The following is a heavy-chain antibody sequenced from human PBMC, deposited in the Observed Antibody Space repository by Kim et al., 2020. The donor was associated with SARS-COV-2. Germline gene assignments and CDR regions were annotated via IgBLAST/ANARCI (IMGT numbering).Heavy chain of an antibody. V-gene: IGHV4-30-2*01. Sequence: NSRVTISVDRSKNQFSLKLSSVAAADTAVYYCARNSLTVQYYYYYGMDVWGQGTTVTVSS. J-gene: IGHJ6*02. D-gene: IGHD3-9*01. CDR3: ARNSLTVQYYYYYGMDV.